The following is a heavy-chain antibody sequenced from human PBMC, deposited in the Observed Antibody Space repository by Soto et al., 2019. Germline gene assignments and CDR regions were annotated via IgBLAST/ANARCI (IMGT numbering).Heavy chain of an antibody. Sequence: QVQLQESGPGLVKPSQTLSLTCTVSGGSISSGAYYWTWIRQHPGKGLEWIAYIYYNGRTSYNPSLKRRVAISIDTSKNQFSLKLSSVTAAAPAVYYCARTPSDCLGGRCYLPDYWGQGTLVTASS. V-gene: IGHV4-31*03. D-gene: IGHD2-15*01. J-gene: IGHJ4*02. CDR3: ARTPSDCLGGRCYLPDY. CDR1: GGSISSGAYY. CDR2: IYYNGRT.